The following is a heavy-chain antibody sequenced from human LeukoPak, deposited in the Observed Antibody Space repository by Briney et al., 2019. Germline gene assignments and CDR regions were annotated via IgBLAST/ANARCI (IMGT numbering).Heavy chain of an antibody. V-gene: IGHV1-24*01. J-gene: IGHJ3*02. CDR2: FDPEDGET. CDR1: GYTLTELS. Sequence: ASVKVSCKVSGYTLTELSMHWVRQAPGKGLEWMGGFDPEDGETIYAQKFQGRVTMTEDTSTDTAYMELSSLRSEDTAVYYCATPLIVVVPAAIHQGAFDIWGQGTMVTVSS. CDR3: ATPLIVVVPAAIHQGAFDI. D-gene: IGHD2-2*02.